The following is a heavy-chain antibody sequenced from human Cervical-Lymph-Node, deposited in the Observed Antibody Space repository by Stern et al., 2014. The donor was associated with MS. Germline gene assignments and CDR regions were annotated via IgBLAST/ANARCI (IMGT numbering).Heavy chain of an antibody. CDR2: IYYSGST. CDR1: GGSISSGGYY. Sequence: QVQLQESGPGLVKPSQTLSLTCTVSGGSISSGGYYWSWIRQHPGKGPEWIGYIYYSGSTDYNPSLKSRVTISVDTSKNQFSLNLSSVTAADTAVYYCARVAFQRTNFDYWGQGTLVTVSS. CDR3: ARVAFQRTNFDY. J-gene: IGHJ4*02. D-gene: IGHD3-16*01. V-gene: IGHV4-31*03.